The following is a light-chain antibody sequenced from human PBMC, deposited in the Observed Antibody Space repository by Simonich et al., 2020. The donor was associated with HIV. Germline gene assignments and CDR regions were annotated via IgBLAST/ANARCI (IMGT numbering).Light chain of an antibody. J-gene: IGKJ1*01. CDR1: QSVLYSSNTKNY. CDR2: WAT. CDR3: QQYYSTPPT. V-gene: IGKV4-1*01. Sequence: DIVMTQSPDSLAVSLGERATINCKSSQSVLYSSNTKNYLAWYQQKPGQPPKLLIYWATTRESGVPDRFSARGSGTDFTLTISSLQAEDVAIYYCQQYYSTPPTFGQGTKVEIK.